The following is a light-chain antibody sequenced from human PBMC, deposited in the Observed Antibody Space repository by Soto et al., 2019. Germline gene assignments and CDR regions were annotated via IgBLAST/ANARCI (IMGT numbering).Light chain of an antibody. CDR2: AAS. J-gene: IGKJ1*01. Sequence: AIQLTQSPSSLSASVGDRVTISCRASQGIGNDLAWYQQKPGKAPRLLIFAASNLQSGVPSRFSGSGSGTDFTLTISRLQPEDFATYYCLQLYNFSWPFGQGTKVEIK. CDR3: LQLYNFSWP. CDR1: QGIGND. V-gene: IGKV1-6*01.